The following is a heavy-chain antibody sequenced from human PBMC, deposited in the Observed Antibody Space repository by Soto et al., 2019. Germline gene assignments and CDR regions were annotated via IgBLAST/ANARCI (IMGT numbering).Heavy chain of an antibody. J-gene: IGHJ4*02. Sequence: EVQLLESGGGLVQPGGSLRLSCAASGFTFSSYGMTWVRQAPGKGLEWVSFSSATGTGTYYADSVKGRFTISRDNAKNTVYLQMTSLRADATAVYFCAKDRRAGGNYGFYSDFWGQGALVIVSS. CDR1: GFTFSSYG. D-gene: IGHD1-7*01. V-gene: IGHV3-23*01. CDR3: AKDRRAGGNYGFYSDF. CDR2: SSATGTGT.